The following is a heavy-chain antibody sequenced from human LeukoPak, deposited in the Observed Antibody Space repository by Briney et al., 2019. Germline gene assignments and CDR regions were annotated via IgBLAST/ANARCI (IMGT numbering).Heavy chain of an antibody. Sequence: ASVKVSCKASGYTFTSYGISWVRQAPGQGLEWMGWISAYNGNTNYAQKLQGRVTMTTDTSTSTAYMELRSLRSDDTAVNYCARVFGELLYLGFRQNYYFDYWGQGTLVTVSS. CDR2: ISAYNGNT. CDR1: GYTFTSYG. CDR3: ARVFGELLYLGFRQNYYFDY. V-gene: IGHV1-18*01. D-gene: IGHD3-10*02. J-gene: IGHJ4*02.